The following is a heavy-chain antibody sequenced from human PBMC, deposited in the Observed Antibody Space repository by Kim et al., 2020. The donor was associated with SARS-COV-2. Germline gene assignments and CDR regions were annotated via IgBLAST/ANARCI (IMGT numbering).Heavy chain of an antibody. D-gene: IGHD3-10*01. CDR3: ARAGIHYYGSGSYGDY. Sequence: SLKGRFTSSRDNSKNTLYLQMNSLRAEDTAVYYCARAGIHYYGSGSYGDYWGQGTLVTVSS. J-gene: IGHJ4*02. V-gene: IGHV3-30*07.